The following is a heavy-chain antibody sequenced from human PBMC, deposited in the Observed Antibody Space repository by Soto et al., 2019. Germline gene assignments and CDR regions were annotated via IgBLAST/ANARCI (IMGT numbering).Heavy chain of an antibody. CDR3: TRDLQRDDDF. CDR1: GYTFTSFY. D-gene: IGHD1-1*01. J-gene: IGHJ4*02. Sequence: QVQLLQSGAEVKKPGASVKVSCKASGYTFTSFYMHWVRQAPGQGLEWMGIINPSGGSTNYAQKFQGRVTMTRDTSTSTVYMELSSLRSEDTAVYYCTRDLQRDDDFWGQGTLVTVSS. V-gene: IGHV1-46*03. CDR2: INPSGGST.